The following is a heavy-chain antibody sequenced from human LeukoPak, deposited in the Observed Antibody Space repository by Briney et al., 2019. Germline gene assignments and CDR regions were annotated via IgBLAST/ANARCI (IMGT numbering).Heavy chain of an antibody. CDR1: GGSISSYY. Sequence: SETLSLTCTVSGGSISSYYWSWIRQPPGKGLEWIGYIYYSGSTNYNPSLKSRVTISVDTSKNQFSLKLSSVTAADTAVYYCAAYDSIVNAFDIWGQGTMVTVSS. CDR2: IYYSGST. V-gene: IGHV4-59*12. J-gene: IGHJ3*02. CDR3: AAYDSIVNAFDI. D-gene: IGHD3-22*01.